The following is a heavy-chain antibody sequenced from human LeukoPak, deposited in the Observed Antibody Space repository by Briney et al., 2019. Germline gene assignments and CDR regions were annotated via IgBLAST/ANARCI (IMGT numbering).Heavy chain of an antibody. CDR1: GFSFSSYN. CDR3: ARGSSVVALD. J-gene: IGHJ4*02. Sequence: GGSLRLSCAASGFSFSSYNMNWVRQAPGKGLEWVSFISSSSSNIYYADSVQGRFTISRDNAKNSLYLQMNSLRAEDTAVYYCARGSSVVALDWGQGTLVTVSS. V-gene: IGHV3-48*01. D-gene: IGHD2-15*01. CDR2: ISSSSSNI.